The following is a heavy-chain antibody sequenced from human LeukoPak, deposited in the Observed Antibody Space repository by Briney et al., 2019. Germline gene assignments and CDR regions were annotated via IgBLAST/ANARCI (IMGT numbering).Heavy chain of an antibody. V-gene: IGHV4-39*01. Sequence: SETLSLTCTVSGGSISSNNYYWGWIRQPPGKGLEWIGSMYYSGSTYYSPSIKSRVTISVDTSKNQFTMKLSSVTAADTAVYYCVNSSPGGGWLVSGNFDYWGQGTLVTVSS. J-gene: IGHJ4*02. CDR3: VNSSPGGGWLVSGNFDY. D-gene: IGHD6-19*01. CDR2: MYYSGST. CDR1: GGSISSNNYY.